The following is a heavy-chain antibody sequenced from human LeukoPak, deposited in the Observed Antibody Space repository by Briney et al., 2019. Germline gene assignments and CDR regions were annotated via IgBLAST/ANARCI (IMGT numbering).Heavy chain of an antibody. CDR1: GGSLSSGDYY. CDR3: ARVDIGAADPYYFDY. D-gene: IGHD6-13*01. J-gene: IGHJ4*02. V-gene: IGHV4-30-4*01. CDR2: IYYSGST. Sequence: PSQTLSLTCTVSGGSLSSGDYYWSWIRQPPGKGLEWIGYIYYSGSTYYNPSLKSRVTISVDTSKNQFSLKLSSVTAADTAVYYRARVDIGAADPYYFDYWGQGTLVTVSS.